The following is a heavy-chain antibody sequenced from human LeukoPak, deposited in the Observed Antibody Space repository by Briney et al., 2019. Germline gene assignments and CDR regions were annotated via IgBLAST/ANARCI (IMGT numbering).Heavy chain of an antibody. Sequence: GGSLRLSCAASGFTFSDCYMSWIRQAPGKGLEWVSYISSSGSTIYYADSVKGRFTISRDNAKNSLYLQMNSLRAKDTAVYYCARVLSGEWPYNWFDPWGKGTLVTVSS. CDR3: ARVLSGEWPYNWFDP. D-gene: IGHD2/OR15-2a*01. CDR1: GFTFSDCY. V-gene: IGHV3-11*01. J-gene: IGHJ5*02. CDR2: ISSSGSTI.